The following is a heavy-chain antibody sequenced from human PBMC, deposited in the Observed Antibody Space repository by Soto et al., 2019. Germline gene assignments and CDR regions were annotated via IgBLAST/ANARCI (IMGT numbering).Heavy chain of an antibody. CDR3: ASAPEYSGSPLPFDP. CDR1: GYTFTSYY. CDR2: INPSGGST. D-gene: IGHD1-26*01. J-gene: IGHJ5*02. Sequence: ASVKVSCKASGYTFTSYYMHWVRQAPGQGLEWMGIINPSGGSTSYAQKFQGRVTMTRDTSTNTVYMELSSLGSEDTAVYYCASAPEYSGSPLPFDPWGQGTLVTVSS. V-gene: IGHV1-46*01.